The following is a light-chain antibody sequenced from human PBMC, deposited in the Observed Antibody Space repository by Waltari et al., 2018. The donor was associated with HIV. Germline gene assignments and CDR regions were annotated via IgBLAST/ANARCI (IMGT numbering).Light chain of an antibody. J-gene: IGLJ2*01. CDR2: QDN. CDR1: KLGDKD. CDR3: QAWDSSNVI. V-gene: IGLV3-1*01. Sequence: SSELTQPPSVSVSPGPTATITCSGGKLGDKDTFWYQQGPGQSPVLGIYQDNKRPSGIPERFSGSNSGNTATLTISGTQAMDEADYYCQAWDSSNVIFGGGTKLTVL.